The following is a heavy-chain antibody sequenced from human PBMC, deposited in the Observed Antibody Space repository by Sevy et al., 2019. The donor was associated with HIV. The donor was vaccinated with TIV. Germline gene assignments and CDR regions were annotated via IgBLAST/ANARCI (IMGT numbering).Heavy chain of an antibody. V-gene: IGHV4-61*02. CDR1: GGSISSGSYY. Sequence: SETLSLTCTVSGGSISSGSYYWSWIRQSAGKGLEWIGRLYINGNTNYNPSLKSRVTMSVDTSKNQFSLKLSSVTAADTAVYYCASGRYSSGWDHNYYYAMDVWGQGTTVTVSS. D-gene: IGHD6-19*01. CDR3: ASGRYSSGWDHNYYYAMDV. CDR2: LYINGNT. J-gene: IGHJ6*02.